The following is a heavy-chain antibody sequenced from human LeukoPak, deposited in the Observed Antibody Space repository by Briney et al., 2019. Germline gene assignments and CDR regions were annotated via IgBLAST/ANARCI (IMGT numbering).Heavy chain of an antibody. CDR2: ISGSGDNT. D-gene: IGHD3-22*01. CDR3: AKGSYYDSSGSFYFDY. CDR1: GFTFSSYA. J-gene: IGHJ4*02. Sequence: GGSLRLSCAASGFTFSSYAMSWVRQAPGKGLEWVSGISGSGDNTYYADSVKGRFTISRDNSKNTLYMQVNSLGTEDTAAYYCAKGSYYDSSGSFYFDYWGQGTLVTVSS. V-gene: IGHV3-23*01.